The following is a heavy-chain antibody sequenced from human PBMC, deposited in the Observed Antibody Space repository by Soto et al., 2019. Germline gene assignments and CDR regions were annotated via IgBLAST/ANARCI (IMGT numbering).Heavy chain of an antibody. V-gene: IGHV3-33*01. CDR2: IWYDGSNK. Sequence: GGSLRLSCAASGFTFSSYGMHWVRQAPGKGLEWVAVIWYDGSNKYYADSVKGRFTISRDNSKNTLYLQMNSLRAEDTAVYYCARDYGGSSSRVHYYYYGMDVWGQGTTVTVSS. D-gene: IGHD6-13*01. J-gene: IGHJ6*02. CDR3: ARDYGGSSSRVHYYYYGMDV. CDR1: GFTFSSYG.